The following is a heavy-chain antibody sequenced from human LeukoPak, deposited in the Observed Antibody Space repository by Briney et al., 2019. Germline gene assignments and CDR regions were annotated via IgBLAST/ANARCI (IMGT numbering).Heavy chain of an antibody. D-gene: IGHD2-15*01. CDR2: ISSSSSTI. J-gene: IGHJ4*02. CDR1: GFTFSSYS. V-gene: IGHV3-48*02. CDR3: ARDKMRYCSGGSCYPPLALDY. Sequence: GGSLRLSCAASGFTFSSYSMNWVRQAPGKELEWVSYISSSSSTIYYADSVKGRFTISRDNAKNSLYLQMNSLRDEDTAVYYCARDKMRYCSGGSCYPPLALDYWGQGTLVTVSS.